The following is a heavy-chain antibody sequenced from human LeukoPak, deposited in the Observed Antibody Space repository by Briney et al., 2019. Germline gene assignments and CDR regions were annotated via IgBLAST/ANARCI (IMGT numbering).Heavy chain of an antibody. J-gene: IGHJ4*02. CDR3: ARAGGFFSPFGY. CDR1: GGSISSGGYH. Sequence: SQTLSLTCTVFGGSISSGGYHWSWIRQHPGKGLEWIGYIYYSGSTYYNPSLKSRVTISVDTSKNQFSLKLSSVTAADTAVYYCARAGGFFSPFGYWGQGTLVTVSS. CDR2: IYYSGST. V-gene: IGHV4-31*03. D-gene: IGHD3-3*01.